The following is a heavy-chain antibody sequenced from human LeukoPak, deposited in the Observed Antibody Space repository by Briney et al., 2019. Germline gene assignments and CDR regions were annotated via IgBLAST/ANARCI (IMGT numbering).Heavy chain of an antibody. CDR3: ARARPRIAADQQDY. Sequence: ASVQVSCKASGYTFTGYYMHWVRQAPGQGLEGMGRINPNCGGTNYEQKFQSRVIMTRDTSISTAYIELSRLRSDDTAVYYCARARPRIAADQQDYWGQGTLVTVSS. CDR1: GYTFTGYY. V-gene: IGHV1-2*06. D-gene: IGHD6-13*01. J-gene: IGHJ4*02. CDR2: INPNCGGT.